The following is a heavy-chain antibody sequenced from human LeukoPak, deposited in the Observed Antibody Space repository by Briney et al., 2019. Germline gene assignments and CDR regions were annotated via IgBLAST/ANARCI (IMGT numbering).Heavy chain of an antibody. J-gene: IGHJ1*01. CDR2: ISSNGDFT. V-gene: IGHV3-23*01. Sequence: SGGSLRLSCVASRFTFNTYAVNWVRQAPGKGLEWVSAISSNGDFTYYADSVRGRFTISRDNSKNTVFLQMNSLRAEDTAVYYCAKVGLFDWLIWGYFQHWGQGTLVTVSS. CDR3: AKVGLFDWLIWGYFQH. D-gene: IGHD3-9*01. CDR1: RFTFNTYA.